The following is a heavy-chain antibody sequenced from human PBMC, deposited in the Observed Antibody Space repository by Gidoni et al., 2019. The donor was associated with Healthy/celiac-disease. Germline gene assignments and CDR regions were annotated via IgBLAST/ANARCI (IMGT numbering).Heavy chain of an antibody. CDR3: ARHISDTAMVLHFDY. V-gene: IGHV1-18*01. CDR1: GSTFTSYG. CDR2: LTAYNGNT. J-gene: IGHJ4*02. Sequence: QVQLVQSGAEVKKPGASVTVSCKASGSTFTSYGIRWVRQAPGPGLEWMGWLTAYNGNTNDAQKLQGRVTMTTDTSTSKAYMELRSLKSDDTAVYYCARHISDTAMVLHFDYWGQGTLVTVSS. D-gene: IGHD5-18*01.